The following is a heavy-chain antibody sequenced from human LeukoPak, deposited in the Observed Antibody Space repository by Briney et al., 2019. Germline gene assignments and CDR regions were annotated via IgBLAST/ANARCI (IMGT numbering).Heavy chain of an antibody. CDR3: ARDQRKDGSNQFRPFDF. D-gene: IGHD2-15*01. CDR1: GFPFSTYW. CDR2: IKQDGSEK. Sequence: PGGSLRLSCAASGFPFSTYWMSWVRQAPGNGLEWVATIKQDGSEKYYVDSVKGRFTISRDNAENSLYLQMDSLRAEDTAVYYCARDQRKDGSNQFRPFDFWGQGTLVTVSS. V-gene: IGHV3-7*01. J-gene: IGHJ4*02.